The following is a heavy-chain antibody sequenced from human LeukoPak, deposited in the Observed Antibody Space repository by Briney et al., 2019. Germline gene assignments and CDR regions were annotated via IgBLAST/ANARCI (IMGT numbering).Heavy chain of an antibody. CDR2: IYHSGSS. CDR1: RGSISSPTW. CDR3: VSRTATAPEGFDI. Sequence: PSETLSLTCSVSRGSISSPTWWTWVRQPPGKGLEWIGEIYHSGSSNHNPSLISRLTISLDKSRNQLSLKLSTVTAADTAVYYCVSRTATAPEGFDIWGQGTMVTVSS. J-gene: IGHJ3*02. V-gene: IGHV4-4*02. D-gene: IGHD2-21*02.